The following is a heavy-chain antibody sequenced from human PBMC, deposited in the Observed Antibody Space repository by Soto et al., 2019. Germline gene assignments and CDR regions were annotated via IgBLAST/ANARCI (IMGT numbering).Heavy chain of an antibody. CDR1: GFTFSSYA. CDR2: ISGSGGST. D-gene: IGHD1-1*01. CDR3: ANRPTSTNLINWFDP. J-gene: IGHJ5*02. Sequence: EVQLLESGGGLVQPGGSLRLSCAASGFTFSSYAMSWVRQAPGKGLEWVSTISGSGGSTYYADSVKGRFTISRDNSKNTLYLQMNSLRAEDTAVYFCANRPTSTNLINWFDPWGQGTLVTVSS. V-gene: IGHV3-23*01.